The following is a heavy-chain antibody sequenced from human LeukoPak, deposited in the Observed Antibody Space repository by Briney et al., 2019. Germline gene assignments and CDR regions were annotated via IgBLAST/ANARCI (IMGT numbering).Heavy chain of an antibody. V-gene: IGHV4-39*01. CDR2: LYDSGST. J-gene: IGHJ3*02. CDR3: ARHTRPGYSGYENAFDI. D-gene: IGHD5-12*01. Sequence: GSLRLSCAASGFTFSSYSMNWIRQPPGKGLEWIGNLYDSGSTHYNPSLRSRATISADTSKNQFSLKLSSVTAADTAVYYCARHTRPGYSGYENAFDIWGQGTMITVSP. CDR1: GFTFSSYS.